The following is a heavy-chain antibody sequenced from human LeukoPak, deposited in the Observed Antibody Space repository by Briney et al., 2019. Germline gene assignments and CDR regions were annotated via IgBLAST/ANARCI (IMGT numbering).Heavy chain of an antibody. CDR3: ARDVTAGFFDF. Sequence: SETLSLTCAVSGSSITSDFFWGWIQQPPGKGLEWIATIYYSWGMYFNPSLKSRFTISLDASKNQFSLKMTSLTAADTAIYYCARDVTAGFFDFWGQGVLVTVSS. V-gene: IGHV4-38-2*02. D-gene: IGHD3-10*01. CDR1: GSSITSDFF. J-gene: IGHJ4*02. CDR2: IYYSWGM.